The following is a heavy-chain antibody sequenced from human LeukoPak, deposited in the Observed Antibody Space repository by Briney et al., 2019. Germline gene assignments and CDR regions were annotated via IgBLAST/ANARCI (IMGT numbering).Heavy chain of an antibody. J-gene: IGHJ4*02. CDR2: ISYDGSNK. CDR3: AKDMAGYCSGGSCYSTYYFDY. Sequence: GGSLRLSCAASGFTFSSYAMHWVRQAPGKGLEWVAVISYDGSNKYYADSVKGRFTISRDNSKNTLYLQMNSLRAEDTAVYYCAKDMAGYCSGGSCYSTYYFDYWGQGTLVTVSS. CDR1: GFTFSSYA. D-gene: IGHD2-15*01. V-gene: IGHV3-30-3*01.